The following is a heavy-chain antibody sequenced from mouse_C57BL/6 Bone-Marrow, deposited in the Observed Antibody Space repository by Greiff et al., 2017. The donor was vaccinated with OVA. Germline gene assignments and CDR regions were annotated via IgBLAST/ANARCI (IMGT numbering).Heavy chain of an antibody. CDR2: IYPRSGNP. V-gene: IGHV1-81*01. CDR3: ARDGYYSGYAMDY. D-gene: IGHD2-3*01. CDR1: GYTFTSYG. Sequence: VQLQPSGAELARPGASVKLSCKASGYTFTSYGISWVKQRTGQGLEWIGEIYPRSGNPYYNEKFKGKATLTADKSSSTAYMELRSLTSEDSAVYFCARDGYYSGYAMDYWGQGTSVTVSS. J-gene: IGHJ4*01.